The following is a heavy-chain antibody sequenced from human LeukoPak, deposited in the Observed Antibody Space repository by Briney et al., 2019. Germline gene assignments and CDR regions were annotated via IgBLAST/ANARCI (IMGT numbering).Heavy chain of an antibody. V-gene: IGHV1-46*01. CDR2: INPSGGST. J-gene: IGHJ4*02. CDR1: GYTFTSYY. Sequence: ASVKVSCKASGYTFTSYYMHWVRQAPGQGLEWMGIINPSGGSTSYAQKFQGRVTMTRDTSISTAYMELSRLRSDDTAVYYCARVKVSRPDYSRYFDYWGQGTLVTVSS. CDR3: ARVKVSRPDYSRYFDY. D-gene: IGHD4-11*01.